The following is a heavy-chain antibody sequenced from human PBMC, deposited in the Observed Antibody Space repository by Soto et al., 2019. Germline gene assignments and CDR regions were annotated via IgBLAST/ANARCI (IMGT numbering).Heavy chain of an antibody. V-gene: IGHV1-18*04. J-gene: IGHJ6*02. D-gene: IGHD5-18*01. CDR2: ISAYNGNT. Sequence: ASVKVSCKASGYTFTSYGISWVRQAPGQGLERMGWISAYNGNTNYAQKLRGRVTMTTDTSTSTAYMEPRSLRSDDTAVYYCARHTSGYSYGHYYYYGMDVWGQGTTVTVSS. CDR3: ARHTSGYSYGHYYYYGMDV. CDR1: GYTFTSYG.